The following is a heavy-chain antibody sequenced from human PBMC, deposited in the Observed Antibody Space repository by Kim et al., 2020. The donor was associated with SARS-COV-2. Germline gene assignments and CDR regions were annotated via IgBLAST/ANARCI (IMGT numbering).Heavy chain of an antibody. CDR2: IKKTTDEGTT. CDR1: GFTFNNVW. J-gene: IGHJ4*01. V-gene: IGHV3-15*01. Sequence: GGSLRLSCVTSGFTFNNVWVSWVRQGPGKGPEWVGRIKKTTDEGTTDYAAAVKSRFVVSRDESKKTVYLQMNSLKTEDTGIYFCCTNGWSGSMPFDYWG. CDR3: CTNGWSGSMPFDY. D-gene: IGHD3-3*01.